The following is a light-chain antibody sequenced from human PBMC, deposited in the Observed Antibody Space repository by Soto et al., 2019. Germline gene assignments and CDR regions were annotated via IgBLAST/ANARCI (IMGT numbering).Light chain of an antibody. CDR3: QQRSNWPPFT. V-gene: IGKV3-11*01. J-gene: IGKJ3*01. CDR1: QSVSSY. Sequence: EIVLTQSPATLSLSPGERATLSCRASQSVSSYLAWYQQKPGQAPRLLIYDASNRATGIPARFSGSGSGTDLTLTISSLEAEDFAVYYCQQRSNWPPFTFGPGTKVDIK. CDR2: DAS.